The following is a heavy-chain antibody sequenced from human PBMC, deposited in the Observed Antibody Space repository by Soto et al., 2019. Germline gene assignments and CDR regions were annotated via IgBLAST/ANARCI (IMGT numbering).Heavy chain of an antibody. D-gene: IGHD4-17*01. J-gene: IGHJ4*02. CDR2: IYYSGST. CDR3: AGHGRHYGDYDPYFDY. CDR1: GGSISSSSYY. V-gene: IGHV4-39*01. Sequence: TLSLTCTVSGGSISSSSYYWGWIRQPPGKGLEWIGSIYYSGSTYYNPSLKSRVTISVDTSKNQFSLKLSSVTAADTAVYYCAGHGRHYGDYDPYFDYWGQGTLVTVSS.